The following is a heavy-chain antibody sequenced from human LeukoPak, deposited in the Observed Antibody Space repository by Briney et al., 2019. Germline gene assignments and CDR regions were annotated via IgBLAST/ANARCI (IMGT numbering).Heavy chain of an antibody. CDR3: ARGYCSSTSCYDIDY. V-gene: IGHV4-39*07. CDR1: GGSISSSSYY. CDR2: IYYSGST. D-gene: IGHD2-2*01. J-gene: IGHJ4*02. Sequence: PSETLSLTCTVSGGSISSSSYYWGWIRQPPGKGLEWIGSIYYSGSTYYNPSLKSRVTISVDTSKNQFSLKLSSVTAADTAVYYCARGYCSSTSCYDIDYWGQGTLVTVSS.